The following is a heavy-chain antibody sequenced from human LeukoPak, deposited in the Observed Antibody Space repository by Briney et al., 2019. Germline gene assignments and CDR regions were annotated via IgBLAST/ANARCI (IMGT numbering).Heavy chain of an antibody. D-gene: IGHD6-6*01. Sequence: SVKVSCKASGDTLSSHGFSWVRQAPGQGLEWMGGIIPMFGTVNYAQNFQGRVTITADESTSTAYMDLSSLRSEDTVVYYCARVISIGQPPYFYYMDVWGKGTTVTVSS. CDR1: GDTLSSHG. V-gene: IGHV1-69*13. CDR2: IIPMFGTV. J-gene: IGHJ6*03. CDR3: ARVISIGQPPYFYYMDV.